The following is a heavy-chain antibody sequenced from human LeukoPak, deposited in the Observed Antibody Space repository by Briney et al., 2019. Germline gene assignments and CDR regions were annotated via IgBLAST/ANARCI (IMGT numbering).Heavy chain of an antibody. CDR2: ISGSGGST. Sequence: GGSLRLSCAASGFTFSSYAMSWVRQAPGKGLEWVSAISGSGGSTYYADSVKGRFTIFRDNSKNTLYLQMNSLRAEDTAVYYCARLNMVRGVKDAFDIWGQGTMVTVSS. CDR3: ARLNMVRGVKDAFDI. D-gene: IGHD3-10*01. J-gene: IGHJ3*02. CDR1: GFTFSSYA. V-gene: IGHV3-23*01.